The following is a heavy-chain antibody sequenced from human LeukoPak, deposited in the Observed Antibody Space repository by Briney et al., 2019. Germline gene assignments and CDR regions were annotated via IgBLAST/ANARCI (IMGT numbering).Heavy chain of an antibody. CDR1: GFTVSSND. CDR2: FYRSGST. CDR3: ARDCGAGY. Sequence: GGSLRLSCAASGFTVSSNDMSWVRQAPGKGLEWVSVFYRSGSTYHADSVKGRFTISRDISKNTLYLQMNSLRAEDTAVYYCARDCGAGYWGQGTLVTVSS. J-gene: IGHJ4*02. V-gene: IGHV3-66*01. D-gene: IGHD2-21*01.